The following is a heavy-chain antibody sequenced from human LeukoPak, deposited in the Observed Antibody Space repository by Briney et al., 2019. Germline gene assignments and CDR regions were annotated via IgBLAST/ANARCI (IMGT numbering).Heavy chain of an antibody. CDR2: IIPTLDVA. CDR3: TREGVYSPDPSSYHRHAFDI. V-gene: IGHV1-69*10. Sequence: ASVKVSCKASGDNFSRYVITWVRQAPGQGLEWMGGIIPTLDVANFAQKFKGRVTITADKSTNTAHLELSSLRSEDTAVYYCTREGVYSPDPSSYHRHAFDIWGKGTVVIVSS. J-gene: IGHJ3*02. D-gene: IGHD3-16*02. CDR1: GDNFSRYV.